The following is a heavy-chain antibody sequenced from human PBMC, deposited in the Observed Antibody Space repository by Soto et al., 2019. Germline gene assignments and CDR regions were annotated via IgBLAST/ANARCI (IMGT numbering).Heavy chain of an antibody. J-gene: IGHJ4*02. V-gene: IGHV3-64*01. CDR1: GFTFSSYD. CDR2: ISSNGGTT. Sequence: EVKLAESGGGMVQPGGSLRLSCVASGFTFSSYDMHWVRQAPGKGLEYVSSISSNGGTTYYGNSVKGRFTISRDNSKNTLYLHMGSLRAEAMAVYYCVRRVSGNYDYWGQGTLVTVSS. D-gene: IGHD1-7*01. CDR3: VRRVSGNYDY.